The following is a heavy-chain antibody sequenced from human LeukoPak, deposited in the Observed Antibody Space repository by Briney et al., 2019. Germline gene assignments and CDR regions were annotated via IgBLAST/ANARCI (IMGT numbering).Heavy chain of an antibody. CDR1: GYSFTNYW. CDR3: ARLPLHYCSGGSCYDGSFDP. Sequence: GESLKISCKGSGYSFTNYWIGWVRQMPGKGLEWMGIIYPSDSDTRYSPSFQGQVTISADKSISTAYLQWSSLKASDTAMYYCARLPLHYCSGGSCYDGSFDPWGQGTLVTVSS. V-gene: IGHV5-51*01. J-gene: IGHJ5*02. CDR2: IYPSDSDT. D-gene: IGHD2-15*01.